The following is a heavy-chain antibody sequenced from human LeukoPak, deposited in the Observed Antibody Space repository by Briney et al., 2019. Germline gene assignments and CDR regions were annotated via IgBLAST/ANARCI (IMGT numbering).Heavy chain of an antibody. CDR2: INDGGYT. D-gene: IGHD3-10*01. CDR3: ARAFGNVQGVT. J-gene: IGHJ5*02. Sequence: SETLSLTCAVYVGSFSGHYWSWIRQPSGKGLEWIGEINDGGYTNYNPSLKSRVTLSVDTSKKQFSLKLSSVTAADTAVYYCARAFGNVQGVTWGQGTLVTVSS. V-gene: IGHV4-34*01. CDR1: VGSFSGHY.